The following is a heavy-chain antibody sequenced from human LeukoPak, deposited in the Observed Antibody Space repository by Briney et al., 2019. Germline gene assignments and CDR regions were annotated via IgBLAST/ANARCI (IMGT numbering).Heavy chain of an antibody. CDR3: ARVRRRHSSREFDY. CDR2: IYTSGST. Sequence: SETLSLTRTVSGGSISSYYWSWIRQPAGKGRGWIGRIYTSGSTNYNPSLKSRVTMSVDTSKNQFSLKLSSVTAADTAVYYCARVRRRHSSREFDYWGQGTLVTVSS. CDR1: GGSISSYY. J-gene: IGHJ4*02. D-gene: IGHD6-19*01. V-gene: IGHV4-4*07.